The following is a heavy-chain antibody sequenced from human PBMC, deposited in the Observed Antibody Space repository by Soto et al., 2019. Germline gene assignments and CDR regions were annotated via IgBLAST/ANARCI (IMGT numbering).Heavy chain of an antibody. Sequence: GASVKVSCKASGYTFTSYYMHWVRQAPGQGLERIGIINPSGGSTSYAQKFQGRVTMTRDTSTSTVYMELSSLRSEDTAVYYCARLRYSRGVLDYWGQGTLVTVSS. CDR1: GYTFTSYY. CDR3: ARLRYSRGVLDY. D-gene: IGHD5-18*01. CDR2: INPSGGST. J-gene: IGHJ4*02. V-gene: IGHV1-46*01.